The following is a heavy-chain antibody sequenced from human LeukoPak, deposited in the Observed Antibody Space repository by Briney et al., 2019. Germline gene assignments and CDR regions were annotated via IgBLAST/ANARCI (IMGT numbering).Heavy chain of an antibody. CDR2: VIPIFGTA. J-gene: IGHJ6*02. V-gene: IGHV1-69*13. CDR3: ARGAGSGATMDF. CDR1: GGTFSSYA. Sequence: SVKVSCKASGGTFSSYAISWVRQAPGQGLEWMGGVIPIFGTANYAQKFQGRVTITADESTSTAYMELSSLRSEDTAVYYCARGAGSGATMDFWGQGTTVTVSS. D-gene: IGHD6-19*01.